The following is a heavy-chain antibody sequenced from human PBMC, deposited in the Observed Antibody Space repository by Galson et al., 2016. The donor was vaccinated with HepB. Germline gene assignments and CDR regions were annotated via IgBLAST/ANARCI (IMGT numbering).Heavy chain of an antibody. CDR3: ARVPNYSDSGAVWAGPMDV. D-gene: IGHD3-22*01. J-gene: IGHJ6*02. CDR1: GFTFSRYR. Sequence: SLRLSCAASGFTFSRYRMNWVRQAPGKVLELVSSISSSSSYIYYADSVKGRFTISRDNARNSLYLQMNSLQAEDTAVYYCARVPNYSDSGAVWAGPMDVWGQGTTVTVSS. V-gene: IGHV3-21*01. CDR2: ISSSSSYI.